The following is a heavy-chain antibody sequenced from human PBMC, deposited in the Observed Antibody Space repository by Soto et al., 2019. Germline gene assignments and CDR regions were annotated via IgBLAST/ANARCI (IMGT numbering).Heavy chain of an antibody. D-gene: IGHD3-10*01. V-gene: IGHV4-39*01. J-gene: IGHJ4*02. CDR3: ARLGVRGVVFDY. CDR2: IYYSGNT. CDR1: GGSISSSRYY. Sequence: QLHLQESGPGLVKPSETLSLTCTVSGGSISSSRYYWGWIRQPPGKGLEWIGSIYYSGNTFYNPSLKSPVTISVDTSRNQFSLNLSSVTAADTAVYYCARLGVRGVVFDYTGQGILVTVSS.